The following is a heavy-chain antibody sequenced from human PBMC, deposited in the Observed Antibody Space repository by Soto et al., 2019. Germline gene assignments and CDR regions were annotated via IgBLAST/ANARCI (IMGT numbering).Heavy chain of an antibody. CDR1: GFTFSDYY. CDR3: ASGKSGSYDY. CDR2: ISGGSTYI. V-gene: IGHV3-11*06. J-gene: IGHJ4*02. Sequence: QVQLVESGGGLVKPGGSLRLSCVGSGFTFSDYYMSWIRQAPGKGLDWVSSISGGSTYIYHADSVKGRFTISRDNAKNSLYLQMNSLRVEDTAVYFCASGKSGSYDYWGQGTLVTVSS. D-gene: IGHD1-26*01.